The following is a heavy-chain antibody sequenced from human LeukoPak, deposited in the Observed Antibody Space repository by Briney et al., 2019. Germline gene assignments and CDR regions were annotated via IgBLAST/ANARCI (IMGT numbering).Heavy chain of an antibody. D-gene: IGHD4-11*01. CDR2: FYYSGST. CDR1: GGSVSSGTYY. CDR3: ARVASYSNFYFDY. Sequence: SETLSLTCTVSGGSVSSGTYYWNWIRQPPGKGLEWIGYFYYSGSTNYNPSLKSRVTISVDTSKSQLSLKLSSVTAADTAVYYCARVASYSNFYFDYWGQGTLVTVSS. V-gene: IGHV4-61*01. J-gene: IGHJ4*02.